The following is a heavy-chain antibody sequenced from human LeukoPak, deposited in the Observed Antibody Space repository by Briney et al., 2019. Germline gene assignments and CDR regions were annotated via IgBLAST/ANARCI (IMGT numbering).Heavy chain of an antibody. J-gene: IGHJ6*02. D-gene: IGHD5-18*01. CDR1: GYTLTELS. Sequence: ASVKVSCKVSGYTLTELSMHWVRQAPGKGLEWMGGFDPENGETIYAQKFQGRVTMTEDTSTDTAYMELSSLRSEDTAVYYCASAWGYSYGMKYYYYGMDVWGQGTTVTVSS. CDR3: ASAWGYSYGMKYYYYGMDV. V-gene: IGHV1-24*01. CDR2: FDPENGET.